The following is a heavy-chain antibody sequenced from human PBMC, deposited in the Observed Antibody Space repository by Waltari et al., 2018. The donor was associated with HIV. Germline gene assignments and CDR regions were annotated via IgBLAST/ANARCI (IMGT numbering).Heavy chain of an antibody. J-gene: IGHJ4*02. CDR3: ARSHFNYYDSPAFGY. CDR2: INPNSGGT. Sequence: QVQLVQSGAEVKKPGASVKVSCKDSGYTFTGYYMHWMRQAPGQGLEWMGWINPNSGGTNYAQKFQGRVTMTRDTSISTAYMELSRLRSDDTAVYYCARSHFNYYDSPAFGYWGQGTLVTVSS. V-gene: IGHV1-2*02. CDR1: GYTFTGYY. D-gene: IGHD3-22*01.